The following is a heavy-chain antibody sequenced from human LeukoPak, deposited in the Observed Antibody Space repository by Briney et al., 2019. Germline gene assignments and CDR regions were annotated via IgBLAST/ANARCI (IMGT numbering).Heavy chain of an antibody. D-gene: IGHD3-16*02. CDR1: GASISSNSFY. CDR3: AVLLYRHGHWFDS. V-gene: IGHV4-39*01. CDR2: IYYNGDT. Sequence: SETLSLTCTVSGASISSNSFYWGWIRQPPGKGLEWIGTIYYNGDTFYNPSLKSRVTMSVDTSASQFSLKLPSVTAADTAVYYCAVLLYRHGHWFDSWGRGTLVSVSS. J-gene: IGHJ5*01.